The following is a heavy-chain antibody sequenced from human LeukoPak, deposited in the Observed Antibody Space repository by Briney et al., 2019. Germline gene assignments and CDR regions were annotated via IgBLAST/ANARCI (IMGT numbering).Heavy chain of an antibody. CDR3: ARSPIAARPHEYYYYYMDV. CDR2: INPSGDTT. J-gene: IGHJ6*03. Sequence: ASVKVSCKASGYTFTNYYMSWVRQAPGQGLEWMGMINPSGDTTSYAQKFQGRVTMTRNTSISTAYMELSSLRSEDTAVYYCARSPIAARPHEYYYYYMDVWGKGTTVTVSS. V-gene: IGHV1-46*01. D-gene: IGHD6-6*01. CDR1: GYTFTNYY.